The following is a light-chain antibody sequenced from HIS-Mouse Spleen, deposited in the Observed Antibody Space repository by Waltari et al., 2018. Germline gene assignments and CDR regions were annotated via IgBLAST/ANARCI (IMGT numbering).Light chain of an antibody. J-gene: IGLJ2*01. V-gene: IGLV3-10*01. CDR3: YSTDSSGNHRV. CDR1: ALPNKS. Sequence: SYELTQPPSVSVSPGQTARITCSGDALPNKSAYWYQQKSGQAPVLVISEDSKRPSGIPERFSGSSSGTMATLTISGAQVEDEADYYCYSTDSSGNHRVFGGGTKLTVL. CDR2: EDS.